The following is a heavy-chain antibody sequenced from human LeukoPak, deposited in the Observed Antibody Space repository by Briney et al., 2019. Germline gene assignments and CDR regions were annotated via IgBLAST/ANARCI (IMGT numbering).Heavy chain of an antibody. CDR2: IYHSGST. Sequence: SETLSLTCTVSGGSISSGGYYWSWIRQPPGKGLEWIGYIYHSGSTYYNPSLKSRVTISVDRSKNQFSLKLSSVTAADTAVYYCARTNPWLVLHLPGGSGRSSFDYWGQGTLVTVSS. CDR1: GGSISSGGYY. V-gene: IGHV4-30-2*01. CDR3: ARTNPWLVLHLPGGSGRSSFDY. J-gene: IGHJ4*02. D-gene: IGHD5-12*01.